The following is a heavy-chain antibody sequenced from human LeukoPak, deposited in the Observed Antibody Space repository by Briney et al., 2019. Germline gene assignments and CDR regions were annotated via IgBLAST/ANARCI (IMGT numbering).Heavy chain of an antibody. CDR3: ARHFDHPMAYFDS. D-gene: IGHD1-14*01. CDR2: IYSGGMT. CDR1: GGSISSGDYY. V-gene: IGHV4-39*01. J-gene: IGHJ4*02. Sequence: SETLSLTCTVTGGSISSGDYYWSWLRQPPGKGLEWIASIYSGGMTFYSPSLKSRLTISADTSRNHFSLRLSSVTAADTALYFCARHFDHPMAYFDSWDQGSLVTVSS.